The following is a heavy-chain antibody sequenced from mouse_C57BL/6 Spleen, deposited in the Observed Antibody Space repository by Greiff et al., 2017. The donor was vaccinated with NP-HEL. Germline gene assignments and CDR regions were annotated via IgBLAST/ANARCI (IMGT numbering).Heavy chain of an antibody. V-gene: IGHV1-64*01. Sequence: QVQLQQSGAELVKPGASVKLSCKASGYTFTSYWMHWVKQRPGQGLEWIGMIHPNSGSTNYNEKFKSKATLTVDKSSSTAYMQLSSLTSEDSAVYYCARIITTVVVDYWGQGTTLTVSS. CDR1: GYTFTSYW. CDR2: IHPNSGST. J-gene: IGHJ2*01. CDR3: ARIITTVVVDY. D-gene: IGHD1-1*01.